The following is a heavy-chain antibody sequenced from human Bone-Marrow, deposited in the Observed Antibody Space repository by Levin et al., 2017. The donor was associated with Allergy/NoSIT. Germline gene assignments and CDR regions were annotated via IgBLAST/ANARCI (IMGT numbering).Heavy chain of an antibody. CDR2: INSDGSNT. V-gene: IGHV3-74*01. Sequence: GGSLRLSCAASGFTFSGFWMHWVRQAPGKGLVWVSHINSDGSNTNYADSVKGRFTISRDNAKNTLYLQMNSLRAEDTSVYFCARGGCSSTSCLDNWGQGTLVTVSS. CDR3: ARGGCSSTSCLDN. CDR1: GFTFSGFW. D-gene: IGHD2-2*01. J-gene: IGHJ4*02.